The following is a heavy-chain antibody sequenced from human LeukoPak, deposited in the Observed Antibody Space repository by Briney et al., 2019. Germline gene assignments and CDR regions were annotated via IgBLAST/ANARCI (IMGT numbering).Heavy chain of an antibody. CDR3: ARGYCSSTCCYARNDFDY. Sequence: ASVKVSCKASGYIFTGYYMHWVRQAPGQGLEWMGWINPNSCGTNYAQKFQGRITMTRDTSITTAYMELSRLRSDDTAVYFCARGYCSSTCCYARNDFDYWGQGTLVTVSS. D-gene: IGHD2-2*01. CDR2: INPNSCGT. J-gene: IGHJ4*02. V-gene: IGHV1-2*02. CDR1: GYIFTGYY.